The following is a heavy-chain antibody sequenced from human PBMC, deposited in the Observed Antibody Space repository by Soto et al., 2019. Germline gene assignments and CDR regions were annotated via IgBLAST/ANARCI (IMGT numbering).Heavy chain of an antibody. CDR1: GFTFRNYA. D-gene: IGHD3-10*01. Sequence: QVQLVESGGGVVQPGRSLRLSCAASGFTFRNYAIHWVRQAPGKGLEWVALISYDGSTKFYGDSVKGRFTISRDNSKNTLYLQMNSLRPDDTAVYYCARDPGNYFLDYWGQGTLFTVSS. V-gene: IGHV3-30-3*01. CDR3: ARDPGNYFLDY. CDR2: ISYDGSTK. J-gene: IGHJ4*02.